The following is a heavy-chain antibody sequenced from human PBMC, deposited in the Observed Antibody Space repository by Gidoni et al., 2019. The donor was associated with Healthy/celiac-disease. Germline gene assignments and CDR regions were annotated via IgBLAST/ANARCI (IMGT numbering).Heavy chain of an antibody. V-gene: IGHV3-33*01. Sequence: VQLVESGGGVVQPGRSLRLSCAASGFTFSSSVMHWVRQAPGKGREGVAVIWYDGSNKYYADSVKGRFTISRDNSKNTLYLQMNSLRAEDTAVYYCARGITSFGVDTPYYYGMDVWGQGTTVTVSS. D-gene: IGHD3-3*01. CDR3: ARGITSFGVDTPYYYGMDV. CDR2: IWYDGSNK. J-gene: IGHJ6*02. CDR1: GFTFSSSV.